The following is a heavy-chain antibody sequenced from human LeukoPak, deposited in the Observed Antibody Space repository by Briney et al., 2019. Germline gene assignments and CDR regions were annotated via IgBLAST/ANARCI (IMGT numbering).Heavy chain of an antibody. CDR1: GFTFSSYS. Sequence: SGGSLRLSCAASGFTFSSYSMNWVRQAPGKGLEWVSSISSSSSYIYYADSVKGRFTISRDNAKNSLYLQMNSLRAEDTAVYYCARFGGRNDYATKIKHPEWYYGMDVWGRGTTVTVSS. CDR2: ISSSSSYI. V-gene: IGHV3-21*01. CDR3: ARFGGRNDYATKIKHPEWYYGMDV. D-gene: IGHD4-17*01. J-gene: IGHJ6*02.